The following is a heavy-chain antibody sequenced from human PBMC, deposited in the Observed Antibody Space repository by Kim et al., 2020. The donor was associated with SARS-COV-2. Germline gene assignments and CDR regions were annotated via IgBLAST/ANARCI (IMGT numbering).Heavy chain of an antibody. Sequence: SETLSLTCAVYGGSFSGYYWSWIRQPPGKGLEWIGEINHSGSTNYNPSLKSRVTISVDTSKNQFSLKLSSVTAADTAVYYCARGIAARSDYFDYWGQGTLVTVSS. J-gene: IGHJ4*02. CDR1: GGSFSGYY. CDR3: ARGIAARSDYFDY. V-gene: IGHV4-34*01. CDR2: INHSGST. D-gene: IGHD6-6*01.